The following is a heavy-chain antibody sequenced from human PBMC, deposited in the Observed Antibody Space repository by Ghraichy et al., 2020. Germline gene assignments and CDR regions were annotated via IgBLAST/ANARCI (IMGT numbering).Heavy chain of an antibody. CDR3: ARVRDYPDISGSMYDAFDI. CDR1: GYTFTSYY. D-gene: IGHD3-22*01. Sequence: ASVKVSCKASGYTFTSYYVHWVRQAPGQGLAWKGIINPSGGSTSYAQKFPGRVTMTRDTSTRTVYRELSSLRSEDTAVYYCARVRDYPDISGSMYDAFDIWGQGTVVTVSS. CDR2: INPSGGST. V-gene: IGHV1-46*01. J-gene: IGHJ3*02.